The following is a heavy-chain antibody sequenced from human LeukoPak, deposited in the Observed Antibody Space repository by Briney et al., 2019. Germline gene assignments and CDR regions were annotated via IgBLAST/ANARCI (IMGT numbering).Heavy chain of an antibody. CDR2: MNPNSGNT. CDR3: ARALVRAALDI. D-gene: IGHD3-10*01. CDR1: GYAFNSYD. V-gene: IGHV1-8*01. J-gene: IGHJ3*02. Sequence: ASVKVSCKASGYAFNSYDNNWVRQGPGQGLGWMGWMNPNSGNTGYAQKFQGRVTMTRSTSISTAYMELSTLRSEDTAVYYCARALVRAALDIWGQGTVVTVS.